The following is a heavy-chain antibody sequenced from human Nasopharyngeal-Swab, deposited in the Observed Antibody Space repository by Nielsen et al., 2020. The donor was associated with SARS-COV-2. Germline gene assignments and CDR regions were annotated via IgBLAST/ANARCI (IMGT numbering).Heavy chain of an antibody. J-gene: IGHJ4*02. Sequence: WVRQAPGQRLEWIGWIVVGSGHTNYAQKFQERVTITRDMSTSTAYMELSSLRSEDTAVYYCAASLPYDSSGYYSWGQGTLVTVSS. D-gene: IGHD3-22*01. V-gene: IGHV1-58*01. CDR2: IVVGSGHT. CDR3: AASLPYDSSGYYS.